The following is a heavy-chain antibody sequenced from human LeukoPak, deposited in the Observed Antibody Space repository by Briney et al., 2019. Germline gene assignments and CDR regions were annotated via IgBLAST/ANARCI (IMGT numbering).Heavy chain of an antibody. CDR3: ARGESYYGMDV. Sequence: PGGSLRLSCAASGFTFSSYAMHWVRQAPGKGLECVAVISYDGSNKYYADSVKGRFTISRDNSKNTLYLQMNSLRAEDTAVYYCARGESYYGMDVWGQGTTVTVSS. V-gene: IGHV3-30-3*01. CDR2: ISYDGSNK. CDR1: GFTFSSYA. J-gene: IGHJ6*02.